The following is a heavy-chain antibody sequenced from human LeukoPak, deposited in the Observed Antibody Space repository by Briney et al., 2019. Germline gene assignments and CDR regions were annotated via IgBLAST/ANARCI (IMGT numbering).Heavy chain of an antibody. CDR2: IIPIFGTA. Sequence: SVKVSCKASGGTFSSYAISWVRQAPGQGLEWMGGIIPIFGTANYAQKFQGRVTITTDESTSTAYMELSSLRSEDTAVYYCARGNRDGYNADYWGQGTLVTVSS. V-gene: IGHV1-69*05. D-gene: IGHD5-24*01. CDR1: GGTFSSYA. J-gene: IGHJ4*02. CDR3: ARGNRDGYNADY.